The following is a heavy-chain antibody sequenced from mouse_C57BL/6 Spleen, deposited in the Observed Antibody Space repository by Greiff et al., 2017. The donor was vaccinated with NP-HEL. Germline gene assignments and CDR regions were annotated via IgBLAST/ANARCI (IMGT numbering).Heavy chain of an antibody. CDR3: ARTRDDGSSFFDY. CDR2: IDPSDSET. D-gene: IGHD1-1*01. CDR1: GYTFTSYW. Sequence: QVQLQQPGAELVRPGSSVKLSCKASGYTFTSYWMHWVKQRPIQGLEWIGNIDPSDSETHYNQKFKDKATLTVDKSSSTAYMQLSSLTSEDSAVYSCARTRDDGSSFFDYWGQGTTLTGSS. V-gene: IGHV1-52*01. J-gene: IGHJ2*01.